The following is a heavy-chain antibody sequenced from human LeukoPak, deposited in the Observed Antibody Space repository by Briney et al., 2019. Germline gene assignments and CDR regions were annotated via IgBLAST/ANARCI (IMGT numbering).Heavy chain of an antibody. V-gene: IGHV3-23*01. J-gene: IGHJ4*02. CDR2: ISGSGGST. Sequence: GGSLRLSCEASGFTFSSYAMSWARQAPGQGLEWVSAISGSGGSTYYADSVKGRFTISRDNSKNTLYLQMNSLRAEDTAVYYCAKGVAAAGGYWGQGTLVAVSS. CDR3: AKGVAAAGGY. CDR1: GFTFSSYA. D-gene: IGHD6-13*01.